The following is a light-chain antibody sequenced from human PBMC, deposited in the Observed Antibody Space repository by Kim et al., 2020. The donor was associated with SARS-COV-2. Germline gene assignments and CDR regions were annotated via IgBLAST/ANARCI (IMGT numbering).Light chain of an antibody. V-gene: IGKV3-15*01. CDR1: QSVSSN. CDR3: QQYNNWPPWT. J-gene: IGKJ1*01. Sequence: PGESATLSCRASQSVSSNLAWYQQKPGQAPRLLIYGASTRATGIPARFSGSGSGTEFTLTISSLQSEDFAVYYCQQYNNWPPWTFGQGTKVDIK. CDR2: GAS.